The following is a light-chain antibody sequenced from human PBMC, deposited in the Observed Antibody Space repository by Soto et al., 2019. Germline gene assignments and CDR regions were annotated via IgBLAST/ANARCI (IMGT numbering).Light chain of an antibody. CDR1: QGISNY. CDR3: QQYYTYSRT. CDR2: AAS. J-gene: IGKJ1*01. Sequence: DIQMIQSPSAMAASLGDRVTISCLASQGISNYLAWFQQKPGKVPKRLIYAASSLQSGVPSRFSGSGSGTEFTLTISSLQPDDFATYYCQQYYTYSRTFGQGTKVDIK. V-gene: IGKV1-17*03.